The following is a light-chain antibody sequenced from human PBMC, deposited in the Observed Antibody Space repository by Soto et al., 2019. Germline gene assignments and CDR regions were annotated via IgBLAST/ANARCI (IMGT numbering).Light chain of an antibody. Sequence: QSALTQPPSASGSPGQSVAISCTGTSSDVGGYNYVSWYQQHPGKAPKLLIYRNNQRPSGVPDRFSGSKSGTSASLAISGLRSEDEADYYCAAWDDSLSGNYVFGTGTKLTVL. V-gene: IGLV2-8*01. CDR1: SSDVGGYNY. J-gene: IGLJ1*01. CDR3: AAWDDSLSGNYV. CDR2: RNN.